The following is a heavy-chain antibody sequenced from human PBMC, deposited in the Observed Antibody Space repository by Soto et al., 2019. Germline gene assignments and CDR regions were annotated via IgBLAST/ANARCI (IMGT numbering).Heavy chain of an antibody. Sequence: GASVKVSCKASGYTFTSYDINWVRQATGQGLEWMGWMNPNSGNTGYAQKFQGRVTMTRNTSISTAYMELSSLRSEDTAVYYCARGYCSSTSCYPAGTTPLPDYWGQGTLVTVSS. V-gene: IGHV1-8*01. D-gene: IGHD2-2*01. CDR2: MNPNSGNT. CDR1: GYTFTSYD. J-gene: IGHJ4*02. CDR3: ARGYCSSTSCYPAGTTPLPDY.